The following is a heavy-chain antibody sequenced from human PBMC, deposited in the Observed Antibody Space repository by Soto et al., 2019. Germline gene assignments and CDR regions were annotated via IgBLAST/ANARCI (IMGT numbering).Heavy chain of an antibody. D-gene: IGHD1-1*01. V-gene: IGHV4-34*01. CDR1: GGSVNSGNYY. CDR3: ARVERGNATTVVDAFDI. Sequence: QVQLQQWGAGLLKPSETLSLTCAVFGGSVNSGNYYWSWIRQPPGKGLEWIGEMSHRGGTHYNPSLESRVPISVDTSKTQFSLELSSVTAADTALYYCARVERGNATTVVDAFDIWGPGTMVTVSS. J-gene: IGHJ3*02. CDR2: MSHRGGT.